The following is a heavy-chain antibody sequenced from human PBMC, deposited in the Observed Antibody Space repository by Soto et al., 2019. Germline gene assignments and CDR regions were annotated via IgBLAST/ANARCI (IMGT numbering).Heavy chain of an antibody. Sequence: VGSLRLSCAASGFTLRTYTMNWVRQAPGKGLEWVSSISISSSDRYYADSVRGRFTISRDNAKNALYLQMNSLRADDTAVYFCVRGMNPLFGGQGTLVTVSS. CDR3: VRGMNPLF. CDR2: ISISSSDR. V-gene: IGHV3-21*06. J-gene: IGHJ4*01. CDR1: GFTLRTYT.